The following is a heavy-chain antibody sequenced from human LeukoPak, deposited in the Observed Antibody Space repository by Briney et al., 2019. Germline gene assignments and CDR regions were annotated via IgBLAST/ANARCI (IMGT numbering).Heavy chain of an antibody. CDR2: INPNSGGT. D-gene: IGHD4-17*01. V-gene: IGHV1-2*02. J-gene: IGHJ6*02. CDR3: ARPQRAVTTLYYYYYGMDV. Sequence: ASVKVSCKASGYTFTGYYMHWVRQAPGQGLEWMGWINPNSGGTNYAQKFQGRVTMTRDTSISTAYMELSRLRSDDTAVYYCARPQRAVTTLYYYYYGMDVWGQGTTVTVSS. CDR1: GYTFTGYY.